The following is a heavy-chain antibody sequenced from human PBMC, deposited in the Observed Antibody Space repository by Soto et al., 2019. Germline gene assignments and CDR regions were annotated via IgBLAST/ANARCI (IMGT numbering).Heavy chain of an antibody. CDR3: AREGLGMVGFDF. V-gene: IGHV4-30-4*01. CDR1: GASISRGHYS. J-gene: IGHJ4*02. CDR2: IYASGST. D-gene: IGHD2-8*01. Sequence: QLQLQESGPGLVKTSQTLTLTCLINGASISRGHYSWNWIRQSPGKGLEWLGYIYASGSTQNNPSLQTRATLSVDTPQNHFSPSLTSVTAADSGIYYSAREGLGMVGFDFWGPGTLVSVSS.